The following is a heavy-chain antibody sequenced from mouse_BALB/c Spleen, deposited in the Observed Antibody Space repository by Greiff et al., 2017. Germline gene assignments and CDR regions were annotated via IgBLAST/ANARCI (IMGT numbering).Heavy chain of an antibody. D-gene: IGHD1-2*01. CDR2: INPYNDGT. CDR3: ASYYGYGRAWFAY. J-gene: IGHJ3*01. V-gene: IGHV1-14*01. Sequence: VQLQQSGPELVKPGASVKMSCKASGYTFTSYVMHWVKQKPGQGLEWIGYINPYNDGTKYNEKFKGKATLTSDKSSSTAYMELSSLTSEDSAVYYCASYYGYGRAWFAYWGQGTLVTVSA. CDR1: GYTFTSYV.